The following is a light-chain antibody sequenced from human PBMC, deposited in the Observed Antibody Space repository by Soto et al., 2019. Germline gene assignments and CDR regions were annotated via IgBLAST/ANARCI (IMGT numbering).Light chain of an antibody. CDR3: SSHTSGSTRV. V-gene: IGLV2-14*01. Sequence: QSVLAQPASVSGSPGQSIAISCTGTSGDVGGYDYVSWYQQHPDKAPTLMIYEVTKRPSWVSNRFSGSKSGNTASLTISGLQPEDEADYYCSSHTSGSTRVFGSGTKVTVL. J-gene: IGLJ1*01. CDR2: EVT. CDR1: SGDVGGYDY.